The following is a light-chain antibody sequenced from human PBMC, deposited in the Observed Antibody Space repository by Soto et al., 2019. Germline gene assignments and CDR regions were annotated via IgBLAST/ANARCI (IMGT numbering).Light chain of an antibody. CDR1: QNINIY. CDR3: QQSYRSPYT. V-gene: IGKV1-39*01. CDR2: GAS. Sequence: IQLTQSPSSQSASVGDRVTVTCRASQNINIYLNWYQQKPGKAPTLLIYGASSLQSGVPSRFSGGGSRTDFTLTISSLQAEDFATYYCQQSYRSPYTFGQGTRLEI. J-gene: IGKJ2*01.